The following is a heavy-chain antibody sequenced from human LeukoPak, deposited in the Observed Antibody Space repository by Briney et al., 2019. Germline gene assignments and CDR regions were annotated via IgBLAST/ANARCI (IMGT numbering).Heavy chain of an antibody. CDR3: ARVVGATVHYYYYYYMDV. V-gene: IGHV4-61*02. CDR2: IYTSGST. J-gene: IGHJ6*03. CDR1: GGSISSDCFY. D-gene: IGHD1-26*01. Sequence: SQTLSLTCTVSGGSISSDCFYWIWIPPPAGQELVWIGRIYTSGSTNYNPSLKSRVTISVDTSKNQFSLKLSSVTAADTAVYYCARVVGATVHYYYYYYMDVWGKGTTVTVSS.